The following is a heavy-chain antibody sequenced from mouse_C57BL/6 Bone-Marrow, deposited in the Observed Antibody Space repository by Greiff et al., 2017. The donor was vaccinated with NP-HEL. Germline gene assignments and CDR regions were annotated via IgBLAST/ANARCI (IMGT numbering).Heavy chain of an antibody. V-gene: IGHV2-2*01. CDR3: AFYGAWFAY. Sequence: QVQLKESGPGLVQPSQSLSITCTVSGFSLTSYGVHWVRQSPGKGLEWLGVIWSGGSTDYNAAFISRLSISKDNSKSQVFFKMNSLQADDTAIYYCAFYGAWFAYWGQGTLVTVSA. D-gene: IGHD1-1*01. J-gene: IGHJ3*01. CDR2: IWSGGST. CDR1: GFSLTSYG.